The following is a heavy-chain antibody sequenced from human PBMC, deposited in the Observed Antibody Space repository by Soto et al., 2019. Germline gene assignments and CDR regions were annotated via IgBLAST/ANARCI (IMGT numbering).Heavy chain of an antibody. D-gene: IGHD4-17*01. Sequence: ASVKVSCKASGYTFTSYAMHWVRQAPGQRLEWMGWINAGNGNTKYSQKFQGRVTITRDTSASTAYMELSSLRSEDTAVYYCARAPLAGGDYDFDYWGQGTLVTVSS. V-gene: IGHV1-3*01. CDR1: GYTFTSYA. CDR2: INAGNGNT. CDR3: ARAPLAGGDYDFDY. J-gene: IGHJ4*02.